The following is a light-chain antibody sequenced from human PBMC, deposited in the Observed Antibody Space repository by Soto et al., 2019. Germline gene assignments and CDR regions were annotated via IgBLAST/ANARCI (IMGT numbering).Light chain of an antibody. V-gene: IGLV2-11*01. Sequence: QSALTQPRSVSGSPGQSVTISCTGTSSDVGGYNYVSWYQQHPGKAPKLMIYDVNKWPSGVPHRFSGSKSGNTASLTISGLQAEDEADYHCCSWAGSHSPWVFGGGTKLTVL. J-gene: IGLJ3*02. CDR2: DVN. CDR1: SSDVGGYNY. CDR3: CSWAGSHSPWV.